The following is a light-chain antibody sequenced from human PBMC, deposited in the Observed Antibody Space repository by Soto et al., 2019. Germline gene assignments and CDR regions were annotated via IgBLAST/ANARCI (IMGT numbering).Light chain of an antibody. CDR2: GAS. V-gene: IGKV3D-7*01. Sequence: EIVMTQSPATLSLSPGERATLSCRASQSISSSYLSWYQQKSGQAPRLLIYGASTRATGIPARFSGSGSGTDFTLSISSLQPEDFAVYYCQQDFNLPWTFGQGTKVDIK. CDR1: QSISSSY. CDR3: QQDFNLPWT. J-gene: IGKJ1*01.